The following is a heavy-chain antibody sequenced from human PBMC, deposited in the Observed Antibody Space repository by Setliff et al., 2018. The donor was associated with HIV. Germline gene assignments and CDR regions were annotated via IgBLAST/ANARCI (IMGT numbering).Heavy chain of an antibody. Sequence: SETLSLTCTVSGGSICSSSYYWGWIRQPPGKGLEWIGSIYYSGSTYYNPSLKSRVTISVDTSKNQFSLKLSSVTAADTAVYYCARAVQLGYFDYWGQGTLVTVS. J-gene: IGHJ4*02. CDR1: GGSICSSSYY. D-gene: IGHD6-6*01. CDR3: ARAVQLGYFDY. CDR2: IYYSGST. V-gene: IGHV4-39*07.